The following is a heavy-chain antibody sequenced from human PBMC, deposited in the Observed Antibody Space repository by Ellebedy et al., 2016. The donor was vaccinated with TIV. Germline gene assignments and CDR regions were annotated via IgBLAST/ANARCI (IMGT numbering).Heavy chain of an antibody. Sequence: PGGSLRLSCAASGFMFWRRWMSWVRQAPGKGLEWVANIAYDGREENYVDSVRGRFTISRDNAKNLLSLHMNTLRAEDTAVYYCASGLTGDYGAFDVWGPGTMVTVSS. CDR3: ASGLTGDYGAFDV. D-gene: IGHD4-17*01. CDR1: GFMFWRRW. V-gene: IGHV3-7*03. J-gene: IGHJ3*01. CDR2: IAYDGREE.